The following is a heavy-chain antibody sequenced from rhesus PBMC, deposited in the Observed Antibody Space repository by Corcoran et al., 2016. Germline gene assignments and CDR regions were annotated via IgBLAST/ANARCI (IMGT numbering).Heavy chain of an antibody. D-gene: IGHD6-19*01. J-gene: IGHJ6*01. CDR3: ARHARRGSNYGLDS. V-gene: IGHV4S11*01. CDR1: GGSISGYY. CDR2: LYGSGSST. Sequence: QVQLQESGPGLVKPSETLSLTCTVSGGSISGYYWNWLRPVPGKGLEWIGNLYGSGSSTNYNPSHKGRVTLTVDTSKNQLSCTLSSVTVADTAMYYCARHARRGSNYGLDSWGQGVVVTVSS.